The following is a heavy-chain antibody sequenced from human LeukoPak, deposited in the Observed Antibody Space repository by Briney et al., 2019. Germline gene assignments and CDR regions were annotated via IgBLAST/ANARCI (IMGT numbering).Heavy chain of an antibody. CDR2: ISSSSSTI. J-gene: IGHJ5*02. CDR1: GFTLSSYS. D-gene: IGHD2-2*01. CDR3: AKAGNIVVVPAANP. Sequence: XGSLRLSCAASGFTLSSYSMNWVRQAPGKGLEWVSYISSSSSTIYYADSVKGRFTISRDNAKNSLYLQMNSLRAEDTAVYYCAKAGNIVVVPAANPWGQGTLVTVSS. V-gene: IGHV3-48*01.